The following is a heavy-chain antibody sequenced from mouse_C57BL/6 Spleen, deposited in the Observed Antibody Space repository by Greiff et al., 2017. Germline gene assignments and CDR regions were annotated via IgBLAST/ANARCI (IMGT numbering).Heavy chain of an antibody. D-gene: IGHD2-4*01. V-gene: IGHV1-19*01. Sequence: EVQLQQSGPVLVKPGASVKMSCTASGYTFTDYYMNWVKQSHGKSLEWIGVINPYNGGTSYNQKLKGKGTLTVDKSSSPAYMELNSLTSEDSAVYYCVFYDYGWAPGFAYWGQGTLVTVSA. CDR2: INPYNGGT. J-gene: IGHJ3*01. CDR1: GYTFTDYY. CDR3: VFYDYGWAPGFAY.